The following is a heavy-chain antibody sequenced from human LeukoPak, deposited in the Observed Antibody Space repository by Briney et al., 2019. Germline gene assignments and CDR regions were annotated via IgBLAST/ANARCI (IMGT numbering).Heavy chain of an antibody. CDR1: GFTFSDYA. CDR2: IGASGGTI. D-gene: IGHD4/OR15-4a*01. J-gene: IGHJ4*02. Sequence: GGSLRLSCAASGFTFSDYAMNWVRQAPGKGLQWVSSIGASGGTIYYADSVKGRFTISRDNSKNTLYLLINSLRVEDTAIYYCAKGIYGVSGHNIDYGGQGALVTVSS. CDR3: AKGIYGVSGHNIDY. V-gene: IGHV3-23*01.